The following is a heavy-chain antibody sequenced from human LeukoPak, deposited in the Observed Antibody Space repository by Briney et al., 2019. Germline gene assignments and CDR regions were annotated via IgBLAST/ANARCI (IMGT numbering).Heavy chain of an antibody. Sequence: GGSLRLSCAASGFIFSTYWMTWVRQAPGKGLEWLANIKQDGSEKYYVDSVKGRFTISRDNAKNSLYLQMNSLRAEDTAVYYCATHPKITMVNIWGQGTLVTVSS. CDR3: ATHPKITMVNI. CDR1: GFIFSTYW. D-gene: IGHD3-10*01. CDR2: IKQDGSEK. V-gene: IGHV3-7*01. J-gene: IGHJ4*02.